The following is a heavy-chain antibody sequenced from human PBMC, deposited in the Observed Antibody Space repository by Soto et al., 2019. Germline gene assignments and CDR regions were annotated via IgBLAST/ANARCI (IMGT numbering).Heavy chain of an antibody. V-gene: IGHV1-46*03. CDR2: INPSGGGT. CDR3: ARGGQLRYLDWLLDY. Sequence: SSGKVSCKASGYTFTSYGISWVRQAPGQGLEWMGIINPSGGGTSYAQKFQGRVTMTRDTSTSTVYMELSSLRSEDTAVYYCARGGQLRYLDWLLDYWG. D-gene: IGHD3-9*01. J-gene: IGHJ4*01. CDR1: GYTFTSYG.